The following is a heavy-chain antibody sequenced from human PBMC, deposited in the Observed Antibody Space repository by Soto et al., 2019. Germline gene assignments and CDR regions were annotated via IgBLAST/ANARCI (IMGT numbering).Heavy chain of an antibody. CDR2: VNPEATIT. V-gene: IGHV3-74*01. CDR1: GFTFGRHW. D-gene: IGHD2-21*01. J-gene: IGHJ3*02. Sequence: EVQLVESGGGLVQPGGSLRLSCADSGFTFGRHWMHWIRQTPGEGPVSIPRVNPEATITDYADSVRGRFTISRDNAKSTLYLEMHSLTAEDTGVYYCARPKGAAYSAFDIWGQGTKVTVSS. CDR3: ARPKGAAYSAFDI.